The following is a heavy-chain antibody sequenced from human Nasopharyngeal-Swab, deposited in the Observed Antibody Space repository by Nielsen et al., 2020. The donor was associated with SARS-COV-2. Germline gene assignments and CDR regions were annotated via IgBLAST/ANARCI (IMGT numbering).Heavy chain of an antibody. J-gene: IGHJ6*03. D-gene: IGHD4-23*01. Sequence: RQAPGKGLEWIGEINHSGSTNYNPSLKSQVTISVDTSKNQFSLKLSSVTAADTAVYYCAWGYGGLYYYYCCMDVWGKGTTVTVSS. CDR2: INHSGST. V-gene: IGHV4-34*01. CDR3: AWGYGGLYYYYCCMDV.